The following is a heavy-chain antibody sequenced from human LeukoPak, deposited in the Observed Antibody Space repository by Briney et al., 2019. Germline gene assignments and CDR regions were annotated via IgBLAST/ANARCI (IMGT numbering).Heavy chain of an antibody. J-gene: IGHJ6*03. CDR3: ARAEDYYCMDV. Sequence: PSETLSLTCAVYGGSFSGYYWSWIRQPPGKGLEWIGEINHSGSTYYNPSLKSRVIISVDTSKNQFSLKLNSVTAADTAVYYCARAEDYYCMDVWGKGTTVTVSS. CDR2: INHSGST. V-gene: IGHV4-34*01. CDR1: GGSFSGYY.